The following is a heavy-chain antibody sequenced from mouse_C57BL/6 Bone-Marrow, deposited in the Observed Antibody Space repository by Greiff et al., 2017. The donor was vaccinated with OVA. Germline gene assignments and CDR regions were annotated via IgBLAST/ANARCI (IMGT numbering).Heavy chain of an antibody. CDR1: GYTFTDYN. V-gene: IGHV1-22*01. CDR3: AMGHDYDRGELGFDY. J-gene: IGHJ2*01. CDR2: INPNNGGT. D-gene: IGHD2-4*01. Sequence: VQLQQSGPELVKPGASVKMSCKASGYTFTDYNMHWVKQSHGKSLEWIGYINPNNGGTSYNQKFKGKATLTVNKSSSTAYMELRSLTSEDSAVYYCAMGHDYDRGELGFDYWGQGTTLTVSS.